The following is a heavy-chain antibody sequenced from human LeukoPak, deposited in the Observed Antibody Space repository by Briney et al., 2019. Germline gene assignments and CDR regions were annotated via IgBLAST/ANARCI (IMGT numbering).Heavy chain of an antibody. J-gene: IGHJ4*02. CDR3: ARSKASTAAARPYYFDY. CDR1: GGSISSYY. V-gene: IGHV4-4*07. D-gene: IGHD6-6*01. Sequence: ETLSLTCTVSGGSISSYYWSWIRQPAGKGLEWIGRIYTSGSTNYNPSLKSRVTMSVDTSKNQFSLKLSSVTAADTAVYYCARSKASTAAARPYYFDYWGQGTLVTVPS. CDR2: IYTSGST.